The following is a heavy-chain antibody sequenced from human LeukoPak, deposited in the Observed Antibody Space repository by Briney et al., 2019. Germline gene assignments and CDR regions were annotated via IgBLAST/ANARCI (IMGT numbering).Heavy chain of an antibody. CDR2: ISYDGSNK. D-gene: IGHD3-10*01. J-gene: IGHJ6*04. Sequence: GGSLRLSCAASGFTFSSYAMHWVRQAPGKGLEWVAVISYDGSNKYYADSVKGRFTISRDNSKNTLYLQMNSLRAEDTAVYYCARDADHTGRGYYYYHGMDVWGKGTTVTVSS. CDR3: ARDADHTGRGYYYYHGMDV. V-gene: IGHV3-30*04. CDR1: GFTFSSYA.